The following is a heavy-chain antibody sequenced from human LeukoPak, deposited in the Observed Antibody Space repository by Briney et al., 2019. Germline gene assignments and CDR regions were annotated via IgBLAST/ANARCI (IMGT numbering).Heavy chain of an antibody. CDR2: IKQDESEK. CDR3: ARVLDSSTSRYQSLKY. Sequence: GGSLRLSCAASGFTFSSYWMNWVRRAPGKGLQWVANIKQDESEKYYVDSVKGRFTISRDNAKNSLYLQMNNLRAEDTAVYYCARVLDSSTSRYQSLKYWGQGTLVTVSS. D-gene: IGHD2-2*01. J-gene: IGHJ1*01. CDR1: GFTFSSYW. V-gene: IGHV3-7*01.